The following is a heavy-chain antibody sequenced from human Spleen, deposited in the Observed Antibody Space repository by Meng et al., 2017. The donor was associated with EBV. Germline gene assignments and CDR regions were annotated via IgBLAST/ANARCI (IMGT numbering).Heavy chain of an antibody. Sequence: EGRLVECGGGLVKPGGSLRLSCAASGFTFSDVWMNWVRQAPGKGLEWLGRIKSNIDGGTTDYGAPVKGRFTISRDDSESKLYLQMNSLKTEDTAVYYCTSTGWYMDYWGQGTLVTVSS. J-gene: IGHJ4*02. V-gene: IGHV3-15*01. D-gene: IGHD6-19*01. CDR1: GFTFSDVW. CDR2: IKSNIDGGTT. CDR3: TSTGWYMDY.